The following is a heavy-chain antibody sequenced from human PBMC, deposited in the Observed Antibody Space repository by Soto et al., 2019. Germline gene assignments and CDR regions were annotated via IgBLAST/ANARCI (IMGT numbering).Heavy chain of an antibody. CDR2: INSDGSST. D-gene: IGHD6-13*01. CDR3: ARVGKGASPPPFDY. Sequence: EVQLVESGGGLVQPGGSLRLSCAASGFTFSSYWMHWVRQAPGKGLVWVSRINSDGSSTSYADSVKGRFTISRDNAKNPLYLQMNSLRAEDTAVYYCARVGKGASPPPFDYWGQGTLVTVSS. J-gene: IGHJ4*02. V-gene: IGHV3-74*01. CDR1: GFTFSSYW.